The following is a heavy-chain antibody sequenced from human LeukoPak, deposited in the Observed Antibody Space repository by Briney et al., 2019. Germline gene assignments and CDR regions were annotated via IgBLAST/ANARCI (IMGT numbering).Heavy chain of an antibody. CDR2: ISLAGQT. Sequence: PSETLSLTCGVSGGSISGTNWWSWRRQPPGQGLEWIGEISLAGQTNYNPSLNGRVTMSLDKSSNQLSLHLTSVTAADTATYFCSRESGPFCPFGYWGQGTLVIVSS. CDR3: SRESGPFCPFGY. J-gene: IGHJ4*02. D-gene: IGHD1-26*01. V-gene: IGHV4/OR15-8*02. CDR1: GGSISGTNW.